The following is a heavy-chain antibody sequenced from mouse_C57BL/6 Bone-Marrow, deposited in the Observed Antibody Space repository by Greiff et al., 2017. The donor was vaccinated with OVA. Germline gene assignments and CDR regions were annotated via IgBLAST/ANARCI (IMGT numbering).Heavy chain of an antibody. J-gene: IGHJ2*01. CDR3: TRDDGYYKGYYLDY. V-gene: IGHV1-15*01. Sequence: LVESGAELVRPGASVTLSCKASGYTFTAYEMHWVKQTPVHGLEWIGAIDPEPGGTAYNQKFKGKAILTADKSSSTAYMELRSLTSEDSAVYYCTRDDGYYKGYYLDYWGQGTTLTVSS. D-gene: IGHD2-3*01. CDR2: IDPEPGGT. CDR1: GYTFTAYE.